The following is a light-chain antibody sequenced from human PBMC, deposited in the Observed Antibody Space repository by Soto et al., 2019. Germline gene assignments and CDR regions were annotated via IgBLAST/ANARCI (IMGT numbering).Light chain of an antibody. V-gene: IGLV1-44*01. CDR3: AAWDDSLNGVL. CDR1: SSNIRSNT. CDR2: NNN. Sequence: QSVLTQPPSASGTPGQRVTISCSGSSSNIRSNTVNWYQQLPGTAPKLLIYNNNHRPSGGPDRISGSKSGTTASLAISGLQSEDEADYYCAAWDDSLNGVLFGGGTKLTVL. J-gene: IGLJ2*01.